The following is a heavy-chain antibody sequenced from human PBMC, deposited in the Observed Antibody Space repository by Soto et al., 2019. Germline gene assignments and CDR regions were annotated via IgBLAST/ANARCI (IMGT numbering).Heavy chain of an antibody. CDR3: ARVDRGSTAGYCCCMDV. CDR1: GYTFTSHG. D-gene: IGHD3-10*01. V-gene: IGHV1-18*01. J-gene: IGHJ6*03. CDR2: ISPYNGAT. Sequence: QVQLVQSGAEVKKPGASVKVSCKTSGYTFTSHGISWVRQAPGQGLEWMGWISPYNGATNYAQKLQGRVSMTRDSSTRTAYMELRSLRSEDTAVYYCARVDRGSTAGYCCCMDVWGKCTAVTVSS.